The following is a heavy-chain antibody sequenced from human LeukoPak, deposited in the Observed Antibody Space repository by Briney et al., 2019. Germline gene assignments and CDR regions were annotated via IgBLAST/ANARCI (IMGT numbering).Heavy chain of an antibody. CDR1: GGSFSGYY. J-gene: IGHJ6*03. Sequence: SETLSLTCAVYGGSFSGYYWSWIRQPPGKGLEWIGEINHSGSTNYNPSLKSRATISVDTSKNQFSLKLSSVTAADTAVYYCARRPGGYYDSSGYFLIYYYYYMDVWGKGTTVTISS. D-gene: IGHD3-22*01. V-gene: IGHV4-34*01. CDR2: INHSGST. CDR3: ARRPGGYYDSSGYFLIYYYYYMDV.